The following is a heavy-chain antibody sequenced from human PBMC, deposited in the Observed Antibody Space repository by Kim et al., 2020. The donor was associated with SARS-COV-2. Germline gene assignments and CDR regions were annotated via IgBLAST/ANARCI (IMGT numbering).Heavy chain of an antibody. D-gene: IGHD4-17*01. CDR3: ARGDTTVTKYYSYYYGVDV. Sequence: SVKVSCKASGGTFSSYAISWVRQAPGQGLEWMGGIIPIFGTANYAQKFQGRVTITADESTSTAYMELSSLRSEDTAVYYCARGDTTVTKYYSYYYGVDVWGQGTTLTVSS. CDR2: IIPIFGTA. CDR1: GGTFSSYA. V-gene: IGHV1-69*13. J-gene: IGHJ6*02.